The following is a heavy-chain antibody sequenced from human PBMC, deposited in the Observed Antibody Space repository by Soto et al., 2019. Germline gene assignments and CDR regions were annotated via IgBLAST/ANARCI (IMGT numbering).Heavy chain of an antibody. D-gene: IGHD2-15*01. CDR2: IYSGGST. CDR3: ARDADCSGGSCYWRFEY. J-gene: IGHJ4*02. CDR1: GFTVSSNY. V-gene: IGHV3-66*01. Sequence: GGSLRLSCAASGFTVSSNYMSWVRQAPGKGLEWVSVIYSGGSTYYADSVKGRFTISRDNSKNTLYLQMNSLRAEDTAVYYCARDADCSGGSCYWRFEYWGQGILVTVSS.